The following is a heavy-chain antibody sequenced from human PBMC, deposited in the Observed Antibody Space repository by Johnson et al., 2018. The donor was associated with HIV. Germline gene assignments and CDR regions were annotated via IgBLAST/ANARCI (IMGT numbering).Heavy chain of an antibody. D-gene: IGHD6-19*01. V-gene: IGHV3-30*04. J-gene: IGHJ3*01. CDR1: GFTFSSYA. CDR3: AKVRGGWLGHDAFDL. CDR2: ISYDGSNK. Sequence: QMLLVESGGGLVQPGGSLRLSCAASGFTFSSYAMHWVRQAPGKGLEWVAVISYDGSNKYYADSVKGRFTISRDNSKNTLYLQMNSLRGEDTAVYYCAKVRGGWLGHDAFDLWGQGTMVTVSS.